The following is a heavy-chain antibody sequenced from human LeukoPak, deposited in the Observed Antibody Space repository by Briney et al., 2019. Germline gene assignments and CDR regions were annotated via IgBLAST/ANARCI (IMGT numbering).Heavy chain of an antibody. CDR1: GGSISSLY. D-gene: IGHD1-1*01. V-gene: IGHV4-59*01. CDR3: ARRGVKTTRFDY. J-gene: IGHJ4*02. CDR2: LYNSGTT. Sequence: SETLSLTCSVSGGSISSLYWSWIRQPPGKGLEWIGYLYNSGTTNYNPSLKSRVSISGDTSKNQFSLKLNSVTAADTAVYYCARRGVKTTRFDYWGQGILVTVSS.